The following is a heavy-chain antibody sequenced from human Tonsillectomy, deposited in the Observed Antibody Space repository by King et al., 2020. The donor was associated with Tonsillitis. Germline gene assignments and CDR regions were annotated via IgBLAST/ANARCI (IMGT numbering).Heavy chain of an antibody. CDR2: ISTTGIFT. CDR3: ARDRLGANVYYYYMDV. D-gene: IGHD1-26*01. V-gene: IGHV3-11*05. Sequence: VQLVESGEGLVKPGGSLRLSCSASGFTFSDYYMSWIRQAPGKGLEWGSDISTTGIFTKYSDSVKGRFTISRDNARKSLYLQMSSLRAEDTAVYYCARDRLGANVYYYYMDVWGKGTTVTVSS. CDR1: GFTFSDYY. J-gene: IGHJ6*03.